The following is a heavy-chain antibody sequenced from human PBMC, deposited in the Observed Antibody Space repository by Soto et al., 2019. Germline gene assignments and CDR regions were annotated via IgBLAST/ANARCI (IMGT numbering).Heavy chain of an antibody. D-gene: IGHD4-17*01. V-gene: IGHV1-69*01. CDR3: ASMGYGDYLDWYFDL. CDR1: GGTFSSYA. J-gene: IGHJ2*01. Sequence: QVQLVQSGAEVKKPGSSVKVSCKASGGTFSSYAISWVRQAPGQGLEWMGGIIPIFGTANYAQKFQGRVTITADESTSTAYMGLSSLRSEDTAVYYCASMGYGDYLDWYFDLWGRGTLVTVSS. CDR2: IIPIFGTA.